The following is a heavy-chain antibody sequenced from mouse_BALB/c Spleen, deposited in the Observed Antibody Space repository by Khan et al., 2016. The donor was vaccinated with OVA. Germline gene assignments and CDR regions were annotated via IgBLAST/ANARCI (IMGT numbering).Heavy chain of an antibody. V-gene: IGHV5-9-3*01. J-gene: IGHJ3*01. D-gene: IGHD2-10*01. Sequence: EVELVESGRGLVKPARSLKLSCAASGFTFSTYAMSCVRQTPEKRLVWVATISSDGDYTYYPDTVTGRFTISRDNSKNPLFLQMNSLSTEDTAMYYCARSYWGNFAYWGQGTLVTVSA. CDR3: ARSYWGNFAY. CDR2: ISSDGDYT. CDR1: GFTFSTYA.